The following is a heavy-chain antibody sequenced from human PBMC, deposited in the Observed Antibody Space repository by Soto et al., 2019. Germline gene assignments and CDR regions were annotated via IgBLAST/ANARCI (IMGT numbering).Heavy chain of an antibody. CDR3: AKVDSGYDPDAFDI. V-gene: IGHV3-43*01. D-gene: IGHD5-12*01. CDR2: ISWDGGST. J-gene: IGHJ3*02. Sequence: GGSMRLSCAASGFTFDDYTMHWVRQAPGKGLEWVSLISWDGGSTYYADSVKGRFTISRDNSKNTLYLEMNSLRAEDTALYYCAKVDSGYDPDAFDIWGQGTMVTVSS. CDR1: GFTFDDYT.